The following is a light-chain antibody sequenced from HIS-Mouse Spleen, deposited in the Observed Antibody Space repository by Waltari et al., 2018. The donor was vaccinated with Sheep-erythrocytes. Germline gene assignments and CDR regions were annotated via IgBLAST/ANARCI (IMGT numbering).Light chain of an antibody. CDR1: SRAVGGYNY. V-gene: IGLV2-11*01. J-gene: IGLJ1*01. CDR2: DVS. Sequence: QSALTQPRSVSGSPGPSVNISCTGPSRAVGGYNYVSWYQQHPGKAPKLMIYDVSKRPSGVPDRFSGSKSGNTASLTISGLQAEDEADYYCCSYAGSYNHVFATGTKVTVL. CDR3: CSYAGSYNHV.